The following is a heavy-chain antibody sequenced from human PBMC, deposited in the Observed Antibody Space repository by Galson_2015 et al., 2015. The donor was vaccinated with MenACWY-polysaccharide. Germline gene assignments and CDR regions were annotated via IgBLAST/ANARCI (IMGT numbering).Heavy chain of an antibody. CDR3: ARAGFYERSGYAFDI. Sequence: SLRLSCAASGLTVSSSYITWVRQPPGKGLDWVSVIYSAGSTYYADSVKGRFTISRDISKNMVFLQMNSLRAEDTALYYCARAGFYERSGYAFDIWGQGTMVTVSS. V-gene: IGHV3-53*01. D-gene: IGHD3-22*01. CDR2: IYSAGST. CDR1: GLTVSSSY. J-gene: IGHJ3*02.